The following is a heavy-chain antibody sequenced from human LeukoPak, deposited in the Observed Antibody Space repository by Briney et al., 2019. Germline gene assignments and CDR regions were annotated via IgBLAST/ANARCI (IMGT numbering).Heavy chain of an antibody. Sequence: SETLSLTCTVSGGSVSTYYLSWIRQPAGKGLEWIGRFYPSGNTNYNPSLKSRVTLSLDTSKNQSSLNLRSVTAADTAVYYCARDSGTTGEVKFDPWGQGTLVTVSS. J-gene: IGHJ5*02. CDR2: FYPSGNT. CDR3: ARDSGTTGEVKFDP. CDR1: GGSVSTYY. D-gene: IGHD3-10*01. V-gene: IGHV4-4*07.